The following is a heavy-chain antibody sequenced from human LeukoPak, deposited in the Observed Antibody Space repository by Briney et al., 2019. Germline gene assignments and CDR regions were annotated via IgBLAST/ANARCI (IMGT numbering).Heavy chain of an antibody. CDR1: GGSFSGYY. J-gene: IGHJ5*02. CDR2: INHSGST. Sequence: SETLSLTCAVYGGSFSGYYWSWIRQPPGKGLEWIGEINHSGSTNYNPSLKSRVTISVDTSKNQFSLKLSSVTAADTAVYYCARRPFMVRGVNWFDPWGQGTLVTVSS. V-gene: IGHV4-34*01. D-gene: IGHD3-10*01. CDR3: ARRPFMVRGVNWFDP.